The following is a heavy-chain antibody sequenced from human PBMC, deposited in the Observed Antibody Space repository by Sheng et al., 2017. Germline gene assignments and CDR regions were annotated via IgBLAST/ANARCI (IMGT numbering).Heavy chain of an antibody. CDR2: ISYNGNNE. Sequence: QVQLVESGGNVLQSGRSLRLSCAASGFTFSSYAMHWVRQAPGKGLEWVALISYNGNNEYYADSVKGRFTISRDNSKNTLSLQMNSLSAEDTAVYYCARDAAPYDILTGCDYWGQGTLVTVSS. CDR3: ARDAAPYDILTGCDY. D-gene: IGHD3-9*01. CDR1: GFTFSSYA. J-gene: IGHJ4*02. V-gene: IGHV3-30*04.